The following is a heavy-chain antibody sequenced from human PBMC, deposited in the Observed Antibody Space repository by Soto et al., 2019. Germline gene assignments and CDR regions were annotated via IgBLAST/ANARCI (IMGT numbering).Heavy chain of an antibody. J-gene: IGHJ2*01. V-gene: IGHV3-21*01. Sequence: GGSLRRYCAASGFTFSSYSMNWVRQAPGKGLEWVSSISSSSSYIYYADSVKGRFTISRDNAKNSLYLQMNSLRAEDTAVYYCASKQAGIAARPRFAANWYFDLWGRGTLVTVSS. D-gene: IGHD6-6*01. CDR3: ASKQAGIAARPRFAANWYFDL. CDR2: ISSSSSYI. CDR1: GFTFSSYS.